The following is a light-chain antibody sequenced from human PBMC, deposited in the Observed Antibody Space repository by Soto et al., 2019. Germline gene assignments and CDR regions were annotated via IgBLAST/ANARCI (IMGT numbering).Light chain of an antibody. CDR2: RNN. J-gene: IGLJ1*01. CDR1: TSNIGSNY. Sequence: QSVLTQPPSASGTPGQGVTISCSGSTSNIGSNYVYWYQQLPGTAPKLLIYRNNQRPSGVPDRFSGSKSGTSASLAISGLRSDDEADYFCAAWDASLGGFYVSGSGTKVTVL. V-gene: IGLV1-47*01. CDR3: AAWDASLGGFYV.